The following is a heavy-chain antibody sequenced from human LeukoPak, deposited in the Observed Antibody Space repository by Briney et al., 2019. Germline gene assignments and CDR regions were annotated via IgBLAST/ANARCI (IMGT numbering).Heavy chain of an antibody. D-gene: IGHD3-22*01. V-gene: IGHV3-20*04. J-gene: IGHJ4*02. CDR3: ARTFTKYYYDSCGILNY. CDR1: GFNFADHG. CDR2: IDWNGDIT. Sequence: PGGSVRLSCAASGFNFADHGMSWVGQAPWKGLEWVSGIDWNGDITGFADSVKGRFSSSRDNAKSSLYLQMNSLRAEDTALYYCARTFTKYYYDSCGILNYWGQGTLVTVSS.